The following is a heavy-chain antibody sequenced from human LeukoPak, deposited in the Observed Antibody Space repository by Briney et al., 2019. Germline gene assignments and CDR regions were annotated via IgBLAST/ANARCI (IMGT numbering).Heavy chain of an antibody. D-gene: IGHD2-21*01. J-gene: IGHJ3*02. V-gene: IGHV1-46*03. CDR3: ARAGAGYCGGDCYSTNDAFDI. CDR1: GYTFTSYY. Sequence: ASVKVSCKASGYTFTSYYMHWVRQAPGQGLEWMGIINPSGGSTSYAQKFQGRVTMTRDTSTSTVYMELSSLRSEDTAVYYCARAGAGYCGGDCYSTNDAFDIWGQGTMVTVSS. CDR2: INPSGGST.